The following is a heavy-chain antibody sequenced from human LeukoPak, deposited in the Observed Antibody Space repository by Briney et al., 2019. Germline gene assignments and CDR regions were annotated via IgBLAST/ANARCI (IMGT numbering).Heavy chain of an antibody. CDR3: ARLGVAGDPSSAEYFQH. CDR1: GSTFPSYA. J-gene: IGHJ1*01. D-gene: IGHD6-19*01. V-gene: IGHV1-18*01. Sequence: GPVKVSCKASGSTFPSYAISWVRQAPGQGLDWMGWISLYNPKTNYAQKFQGRVTMTTDTSTSTAYMELRSLRSDDTAVYYCARLGVAGDPSSAEYFQHWGQGTLLTVSS. CDR2: ISLYNPKT.